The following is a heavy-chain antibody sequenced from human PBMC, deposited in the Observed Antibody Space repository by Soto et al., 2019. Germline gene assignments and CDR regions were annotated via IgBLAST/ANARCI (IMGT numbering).Heavy chain of an antibody. CDR2: IFPIFGTA. J-gene: IGHJ6*02. D-gene: IGHD4-17*01. CDR1: GGPLSSYA. V-gene: IGHV1-69*01. CDR3: ARDKTTVVTSPLYYYYGMDV. Sequence: GGSMKVSCQASGGPLSSYAISWVRQAPGQGVEWMGGIFPIFGTANYAQKFQGRVTITADESTSTAYMELSSLRSEDTAVYYCARDKTTVVTSPLYYYYGMDVWGQGTTVTVSS.